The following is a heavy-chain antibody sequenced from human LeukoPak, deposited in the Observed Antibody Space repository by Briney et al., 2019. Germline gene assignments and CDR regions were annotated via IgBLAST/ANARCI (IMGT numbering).Heavy chain of an antibody. Sequence: ASVKVSCKASGYTFSAYYIHWVRQAPGQGLEWLGWISPNSGATSYAQKFQGRVTMARDTSISIAYMELTSLRSDDTAVYYCAREISVSGSFSGLDYWGQGTLDTASS. CDR1: GYTFSAYY. CDR2: ISPNSGAT. CDR3: AREISVSGSFSGLDY. J-gene: IGHJ4*02. V-gene: IGHV1-2*02. D-gene: IGHD1-26*01.